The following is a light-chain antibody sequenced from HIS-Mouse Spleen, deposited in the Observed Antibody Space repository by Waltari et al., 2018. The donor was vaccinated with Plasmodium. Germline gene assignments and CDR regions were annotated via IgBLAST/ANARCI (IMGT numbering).Light chain of an antibody. CDR2: EDS. CDR1: ALQKTY. J-gene: IGLJ3*02. V-gene: IGLV3-10*01. Sequence: SYELTHPPSVSVSPGQTARITCSRDALQKTYTYWYQQKSGQAPVLVIYEDSKRPSGIPERFSGSSSGTMATLTISGAQVEDEADYYCYSTDSSGNHRVFGGGTKLTVL. CDR3: YSTDSSGNHRV.